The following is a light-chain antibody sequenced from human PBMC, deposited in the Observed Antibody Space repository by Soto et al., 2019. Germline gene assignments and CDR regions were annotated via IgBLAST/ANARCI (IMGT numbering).Light chain of an antibody. J-gene: IGKJ5*01. Sequence: ETVMTQSPATLSVSPGERATLSCRASQSVSTNLAWYQQKPGQAPRLLIYDASTRATGIPARFSGSGSGTEFTLTISNLQSEDFAVYYCQQYNNWPPITFGQGTRLEIK. V-gene: IGKV3-15*01. CDR3: QQYNNWPPIT. CDR1: QSVSTN. CDR2: DAS.